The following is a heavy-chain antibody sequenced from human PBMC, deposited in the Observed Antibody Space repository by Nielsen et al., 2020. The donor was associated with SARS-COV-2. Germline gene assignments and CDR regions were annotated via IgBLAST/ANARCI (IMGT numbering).Heavy chain of an antibody. J-gene: IGHJ1*01. D-gene: IGHD2-15*01. CDR2: INPNSGGT. CDR3: ASFLRYCSGGSCYEH. V-gene: IGHV1-2*02. CDR1: GYTFTGYY. Sequence: ASVKVSCKASGYTFTGYYMHWVRQAPGQGLEWMGWINPNSGGTNYAQKFQGRVTMTRDTSISTAYMELSKLRSDDTAVYYCASFLRYCSGGSCYEHWGQGTLVTVSS.